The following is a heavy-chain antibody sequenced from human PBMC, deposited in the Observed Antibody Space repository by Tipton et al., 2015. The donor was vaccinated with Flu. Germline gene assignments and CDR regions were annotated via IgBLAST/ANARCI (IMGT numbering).Heavy chain of an antibody. V-gene: IGHV4-39*01. Sequence: TLSLTCTVSGGSISSSSYYWGWIRQPPGKGLEWIGSIYYSGSTYYNPFLKSRVTMSVDTSKNQFSLKLNSVTAADTAVYYCARLSYYDVDLKNFYFEDWGQGTLVTVSS. CDR3: ARLSYYDVDLKNFYFED. D-gene: IGHD3-10*02. CDR2: IYYSGST. CDR1: GGSISSSSYY. J-gene: IGHJ4*02.